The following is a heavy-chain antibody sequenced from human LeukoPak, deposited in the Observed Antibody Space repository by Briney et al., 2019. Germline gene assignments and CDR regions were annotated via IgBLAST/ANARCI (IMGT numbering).Heavy chain of an antibody. J-gene: IGHJ4*02. CDR1: GYSFTSYY. Sequence: ASVKVSCKTSGYSFTSYYIHWVRQAPGQGLEWMGIINPSGGSTTYAQKFQGRLTMASDTSTSTVYMELSSLRSEDTAMYYCARSRDGYNYGGLDYWGQGTLVTVSS. V-gene: IGHV1-46*01. CDR3: ARSRDGYNYGGLDY. CDR2: INPSGGST. D-gene: IGHD5-24*01.